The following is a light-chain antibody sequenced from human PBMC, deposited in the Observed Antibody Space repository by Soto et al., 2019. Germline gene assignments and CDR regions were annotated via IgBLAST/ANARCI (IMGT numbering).Light chain of an antibody. CDR2: AAS. J-gene: IGKJ3*01. CDR3: QQSYSTPLFT. Sequence: DIQMTQSPSSLSASVGDRVTITCRASQSISNYLNWYQQKPGQAPKLLIYAASSLQSGVPSRFSGSGYGTDFTLTISSLQPEDFATYYCQQSYSTPLFTFGPGTKVDS. V-gene: IGKV1-39*01. CDR1: QSISNY.